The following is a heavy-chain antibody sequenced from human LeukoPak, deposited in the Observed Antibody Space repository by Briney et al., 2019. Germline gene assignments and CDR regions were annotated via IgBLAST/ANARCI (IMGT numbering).Heavy chain of an antibody. CDR3: AKDPLIVVVTAITGVAY. J-gene: IGHJ4*02. V-gene: IGHV3-23*01. Sequence: PGGSLRLSCAASGFTFSSYAMSWVRQAPGKGLEWVSAISGSGGSTYYADPVKGRFTISRDNSKNTLYLQMNSLRAEDTAVYYCAKDPLIVVVTAITGVAYWGQGTLVTVSS. CDR1: GFTFSSYA. D-gene: IGHD2-21*02. CDR2: ISGSGGST.